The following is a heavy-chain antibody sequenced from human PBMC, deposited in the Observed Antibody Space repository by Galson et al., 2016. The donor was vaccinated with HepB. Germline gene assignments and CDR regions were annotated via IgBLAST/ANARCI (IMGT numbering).Heavy chain of an antibody. CDR1: GSTFSHYA. Sequence: SLRLSCAASGSTFSHYAMAWVRQAPGKGLEWVSTIGGGGGNTHYADSVKGRFTISRDNSKNTLYLQMNSLRAEDTAVYYCAREGAEMAVAGTAFDYWGQGTLVTVSS. D-gene: IGHD6-19*01. CDR3: AREGAEMAVAGTAFDY. J-gene: IGHJ4*02. CDR2: IGGGGGNT. V-gene: IGHV3-23*01.